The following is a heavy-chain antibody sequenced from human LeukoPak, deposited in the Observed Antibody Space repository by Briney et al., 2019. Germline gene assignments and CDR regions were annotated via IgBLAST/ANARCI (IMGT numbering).Heavy chain of an antibody. CDR2: IYYSGST. D-gene: IGHD3-10*01. Sequence: KPSETLSLTCTVSGGSISSYYWSWIRQPPGKGLEWIGYIYYSGSTNYNPSLKSRVTISVDTSKNQFSLKLSSVTAADTAVYYCARSMVRGVIRYDYWGQGTLVTVSS. J-gene: IGHJ4*02. CDR1: GGSISSYY. CDR3: ARSMVRGVIRYDY. V-gene: IGHV4-59*01.